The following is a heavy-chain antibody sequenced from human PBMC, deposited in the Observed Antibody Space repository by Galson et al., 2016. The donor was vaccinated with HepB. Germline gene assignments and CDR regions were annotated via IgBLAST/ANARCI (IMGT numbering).Heavy chain of an antibody. V-gene: IGHV4-39*01. Sequence: SLTCTVSGGSISSSRYYWAWIRQPPGKGLEWMGSIYYSGSTYYNPSLTSRVTISVDSSKNQFSLKLTSVTVADTAVYYCASRFRRTAWYSTHGFDPWGQGTLVTVSS. CDR3: ASRFRRTAWYSTHGFDP. CDR1: GGSISSSRYY. D-gene: IGHD2-15*01. J-gene: IGHJ5*02. CDR2: IYYSGST.